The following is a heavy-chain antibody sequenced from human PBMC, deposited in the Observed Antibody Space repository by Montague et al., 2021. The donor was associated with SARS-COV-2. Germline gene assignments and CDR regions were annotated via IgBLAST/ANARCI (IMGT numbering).Heavy chain of an antibody. CDR3: AGVGVGTMVRGVIPAYYDYGLDV. V-gene: IGHV4-61*02. CDR1: GGSISSGSYY. J-gene: IGHJ6*02. Sequence: TLSLTCTVSGGSISSGSYYWSWIRPPAGKGLEWIGRIYTSGSTNYNPSLKSRVTISVDTSKNQFSLKLSSVTAADTTVYYCAGVGVGTMVRGVIPAYYDYGLDVWGQGTTVTVSS. CDR2: IYTSGST. D-gene: IGHD3-10*01.